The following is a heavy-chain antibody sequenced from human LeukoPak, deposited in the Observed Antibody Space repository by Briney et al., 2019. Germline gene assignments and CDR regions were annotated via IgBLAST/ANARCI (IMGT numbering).Heavy chain of an antibody. D-gene: IGHD6-13*01. CDR2: INAGGGST. Sequence: GASVKVSCKASGYTFTSYYMHWVRQSPGQGPEWMGIINAGGGSTSYAQKCQGKVTMTKDTSTSTVYMELSSLRSEDTAVYYCARVPRQQLAYTDYWGQGTLVTVSS. J-gene: IGHJ4*02. CDR1: GYTFTSYY. V-gene: IGHV1-46*01. CDR3: ARVPRQQLAYTDY.